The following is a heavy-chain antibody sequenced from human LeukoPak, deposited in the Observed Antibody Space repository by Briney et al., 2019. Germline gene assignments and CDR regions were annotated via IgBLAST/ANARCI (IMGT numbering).Heavy chain of an antibody. D-gene: IGHD3-9*01. CDR3: ARGNILTGYCFDF. Sequence: PSETLSLTCAVYGGSITGYYWSWIRQTPGRGLEWVGEIHYTGATSYNPSLKSRATISPDTSKNQFSLRLSSVTAADTAVYYCARGNILTGYCFDFWGQGALVTVSS. J-gene: IGHJ4*02. CDR2: IHYTGAT. V-gene: IGHV4-34*01. CDR1: GGSITGYY.